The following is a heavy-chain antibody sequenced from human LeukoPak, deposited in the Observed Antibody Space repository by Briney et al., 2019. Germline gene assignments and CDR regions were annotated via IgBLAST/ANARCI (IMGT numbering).Heavy chain of an antibody. D-gene: IGHD5-12*01. CDR1: GFTFSSYA. CDR2: ISGSAYST. Sequence: PGGSLRLSCAASGFTFSSYAMSWVRQAPGKGLEWVSGISGSAYSTYYADSVQGRFTISRDNSKNTLYLQMNSLRAEDTAVYYCTKEAGYSGYDYPDYWGQGTLVTVSS. CDR3: TKEAGYSGYDYPDY. V-gene: IGHV3-23*01. J-gene: IGHJ4*02.